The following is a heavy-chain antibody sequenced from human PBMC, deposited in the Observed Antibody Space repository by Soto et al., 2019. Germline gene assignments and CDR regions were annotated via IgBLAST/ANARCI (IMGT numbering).Heavy chain of an antibody. V-gene: IGHV1-46*01. CDR2: INPSGGNT. J-gene: IGHJ6*02. Sequence: ASVKVSCKASGYTFTSYYMHWVRQAPGQGLEWMGMINPSGGNTSYAQKPQGRVTMTTDTSTSTDYMELSSLRSDDTAVYYCARDPAGIAVAGDLYYYYGMDVWGQGTTVTVSS. CDR1: GYTFTSYY. CDR3: ARDPAGIAVAGDLYYYYGMDV. D-gene: IGHD6-19*01.